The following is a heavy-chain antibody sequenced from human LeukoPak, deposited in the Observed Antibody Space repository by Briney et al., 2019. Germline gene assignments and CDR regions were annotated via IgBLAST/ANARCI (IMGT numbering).Heavy chain of an antibody. J-gene: IGHJ3*02. CDR1: GYSFFSYW. CDR3: ARRGRDSSGYLYAFDI. V-gene: IGHV5-51*01. CDR2: IYPGDSDT. Sequence: TGESLKISCKGSGYSFFSYWIAWVRQMPGKGLECMGIIYPGDSDTRYSPSFQGQVTISADKSISTAYLQWSSLKASDTAMYYCARRGRDSSGYLYAFDIWGQGTMVTVSS. D-gene: IGHD3-22*01.